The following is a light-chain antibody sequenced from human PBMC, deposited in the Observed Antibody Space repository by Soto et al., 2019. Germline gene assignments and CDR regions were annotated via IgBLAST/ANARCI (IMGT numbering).Light chain of an antibody. CDR1: SGAVTSDYF. V-gene: IGLV7-43*01. J-gene: IGLJ1*01. Sequence: CAASSGAVTSDYFANWFQQKAGQAPRALIYATSIKHSWTPARFSGSLLGGKAALTLSGAQPEDEAEYYCLLYYGGGYVFGTGTKVTVL. CDR2: ATS. CDR3: LLYYGGGYV.